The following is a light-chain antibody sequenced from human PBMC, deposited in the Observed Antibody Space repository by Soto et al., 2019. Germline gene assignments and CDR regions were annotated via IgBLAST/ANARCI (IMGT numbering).Light chain of an antibody. CDR2: DVS. CDR1: QTVERW. Sequence: DIQMTQSLSTLSASVGDRVIITCRASQTVERWMAWYQQKPGKAPKLLISDVSTLERGVPSRFSGSGSATEFTLTISGLQPDDLATYYCQQYKDYVYTFGQGTKVESK. V-gene: IGKV1-5*01. CDR3: QQYKDYVYT. J-gene: IGKJ2*01.